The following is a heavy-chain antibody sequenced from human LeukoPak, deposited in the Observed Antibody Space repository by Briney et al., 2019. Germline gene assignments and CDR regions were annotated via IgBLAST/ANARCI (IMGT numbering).Heavy chain of an antibody. D-gene: IGHD6-13*01. CDR3: AREFRVVAAAGTPNYFDY. CDR2: INPSGGST. Sequence: ASVKVSCKASGYTFTSYYMHWVRQAPGQGLEWMGIINPSGGSTSYAQKFQGRVTMTRDTSTSTVYMELSSLRSEDTAVYYCAREFRVVAAAGTPNYFDYWAREPWSPSPQ. J-gene: IGHJ4*02. V-gene: IGHV1-46*01. CDR1: GYTFTSYY.